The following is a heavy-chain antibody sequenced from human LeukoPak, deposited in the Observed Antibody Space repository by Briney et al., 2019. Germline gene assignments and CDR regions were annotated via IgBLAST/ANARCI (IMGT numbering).Heavy chain of an antibody. Sequence: SETLSLTCTVSGGSISSYYWSWIRQPPGKGLEWIGYIYYSGTTNYNPSLKSRVTISVDTSKHQFSLKLSSVTAADTAVYYCARLSYGGNRAFDYWGQGTLVTVSS. CDR3: ARLSYGGNRAFDY. CDR1: GGSISSYY. V-gene: IGHV4-59*08. D-gene: IGHD4-23*01. J-gene: IGHJ4*02. CDR2: IYYSGTT.